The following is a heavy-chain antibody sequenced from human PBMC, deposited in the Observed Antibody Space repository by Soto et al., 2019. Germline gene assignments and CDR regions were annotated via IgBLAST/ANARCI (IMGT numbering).Heavy chain of an antibody. CDR3: AADPYYYDSSDYYSFDQ. D-gene: IGHD3-22*01. CDR2: IVVGSGNT. CDR1: GFNFRTTA. Sequence: ASGKVSCKASGFNFRTTAVQWVRQARGQRLEWIGWIVVGSGNTNYAQNFQERVTITRDMSTSTAYMDVSSLRSEDTAVYYCAADPYYYDSSDYYSFDQWGQGTLVTVSS. J-gene: IGHJ4*02. V-gene: IGHV1-58*01.